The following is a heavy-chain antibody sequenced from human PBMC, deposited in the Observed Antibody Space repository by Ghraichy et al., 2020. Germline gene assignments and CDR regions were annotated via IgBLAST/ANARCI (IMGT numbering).Heavy chain of an antibody. V-gene: IGHV4-4*07. Sequence: SETLSLTCSISGTSISDYYWSWIRQPAGKGLEWIGRISTSGSTNYSPSLKSRVTMSLDTSKNQFSLKLNSVTAADTAVYYCSGDPGYCSGGNCYYVRASDIWGQGTMVTVSS. CDR3: SGDPGYCSGGNCYYVRASDI. J-gene: IGHJ3*02. CDR2: ISTSGST. D-gene: IGHD2-15*01. CDR1: GTSISDYY.